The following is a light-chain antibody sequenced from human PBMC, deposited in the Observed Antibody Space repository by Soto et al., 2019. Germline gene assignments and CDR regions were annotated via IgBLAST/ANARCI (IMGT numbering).Light chain of an antibody. CDR1: QDVRSW. CDR3: LQANSSPLT. V-gene: IGKV1D-12*01. J-gene: IGKJ4*01. CDR2: AAS. Sequence: IQLTQSPSSVSASLGDRVTIPCRASQDVRSWFVWYQQKPGKAPKLLIYAASSLQSGVPSRFSGSGSGTDFTLTIRRLQPEDFATYYCLQANSSPLTFGGGTKVEIK.